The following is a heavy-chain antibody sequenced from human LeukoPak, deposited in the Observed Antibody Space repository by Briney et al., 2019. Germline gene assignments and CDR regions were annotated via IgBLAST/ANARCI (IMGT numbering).Heavy chain of an antibody. Sequence: GGSLRLSCAASGFTFSSYAMSWVRQPAGKGLEWVSAIGTAGDTFYPGSVKGRFTISRENAKKSLFLQMNSLRAEDTAVYYCARQNTPHGNFDYWGQGTLVTVSS. CDR3: ARQNTPHGNFDY. J-gene: IGHJ4*02. CDR1: GFTFSSYA. V-gene: IGHV3-13*01. D-gene: IGHD1-26*01. CDR2: IGTAGDT.